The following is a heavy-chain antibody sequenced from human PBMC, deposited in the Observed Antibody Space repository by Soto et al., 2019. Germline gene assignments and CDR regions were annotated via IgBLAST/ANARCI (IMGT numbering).Heavy chain of an antibody. CDR2: IWYDGSNK. V-gene: IGHV3-33*01. CDR3: ARQDYGDYVTYYYYGMDV. D-gene: IGHD4-17*01. J-gene: IGHJ6*02. CDR1: GFTFSSYG. Sequence: GVSLRLSCAASGFTFSSYGMHWVRQAPGKGLEWVAVIWYDGSNKYYADSVKGRFTISRDNSKNTLYLQMNSLRAEDTAVYYCARQDYGDYVTYYYYGMDVWGQGTTVTVSS.